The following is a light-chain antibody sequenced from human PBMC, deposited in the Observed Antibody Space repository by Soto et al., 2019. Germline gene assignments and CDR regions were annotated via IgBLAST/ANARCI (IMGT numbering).Light chain of an antibody. CDR1: QGISSY. J-gene: IGKJ3*01. Sequence: DIQLTQSPSFLSASVGDRVTITRRASQGISSYLAWYQQKSGKAPKLLLYSASTLQSGVPSRFSGSESGSEFTLTISSLQPEDFGTYYCQQLNTYPVTFGPGTKVDIK. CDR3: QQLNTYPVT. CDR2: SAS. V-gene: IGKV1-9*01.